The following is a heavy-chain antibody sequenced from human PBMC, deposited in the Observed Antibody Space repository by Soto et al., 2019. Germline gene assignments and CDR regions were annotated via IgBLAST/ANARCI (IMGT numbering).Heavy chain of an antibody. CDR3: ARALYYYDSSGYYFCWFDP. J-gene: IGHJ5*02. Sequence: SVKVSCKASGGTFSSYAISWVRQAPGQGLEWMGGIIPIFGTANYAQKFQGRVTITADESTSTAYMELSSLRSEDTAVYYCARALYYYDSSGYYFCWFDPWGQGTLVTVSS. V-gene: IGHV1-69*13. CDR2: IIPIFGTA. CDR1: GGTFSSYA. D-gene: IGHD3-22*01.